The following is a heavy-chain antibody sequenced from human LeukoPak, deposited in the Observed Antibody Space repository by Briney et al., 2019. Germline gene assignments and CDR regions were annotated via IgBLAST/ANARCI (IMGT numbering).Heavy chain of an antibody. Sequence: KPSETLSLTCTVSGGSISGYYWNWIRQPPGEALEWIGYIHYSGSTNYNPSLKSRVTISVDTSKNQFSLKLSSVTAADTAVYYCARYYYGSGSYFGDSDNWFDPWGQGTLVTVSS. J-gene: IGHJ5*02. CDR1: GGSISGYY. CDR3: ARYYYGSGSYFGDSDNWFDP. CDR2: IHYSGST. D-gene: IGHD3-10*01. V-gene: IGHV4-59*08.